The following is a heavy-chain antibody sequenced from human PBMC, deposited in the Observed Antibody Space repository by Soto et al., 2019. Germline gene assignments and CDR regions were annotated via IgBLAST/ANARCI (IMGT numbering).Heavy chain of an antibody. CDR1: GGSISSGGYY. CDR3: ARGRMATIQSGAFDY. Sequence: QVQLQESGPGLVKPSQTLSLTCTVSGGSISSGGYYWSWIRQHPGKGMEWIGYIYYSGSTYYNPSLERRVTRSVDTSKNQFSLKLSSVTAAATAVYYCARGRMATIQSGAFDYWGQGTLVTVSS. D-gene: IGHD5-12*01. V-gene: IGHV4-31*03. J-gene: IGHJ4*02. CDR2: IYYSGST.